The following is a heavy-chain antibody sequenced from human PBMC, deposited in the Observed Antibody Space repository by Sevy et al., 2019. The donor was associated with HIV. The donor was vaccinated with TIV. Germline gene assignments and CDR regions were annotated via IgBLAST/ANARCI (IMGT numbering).Heavy chain of an antibody. J-gene: IGHJ4*02. D-gene: IGHD4-4*01. Sequence: GESLKISCAASGFTFSTYSMNWVRQAPGKGLEWISYISSSSGTIYYADSVKGRFTISRDSAKNSLYLQMNSLRAEDTAVYYCARERTLHYWGQGTLVTVSS. CDR1: GFTFSTYS. V-gene: IGHV3-48*01. CDR2: ISSSSGTI. CDR3: ARERTLHY.